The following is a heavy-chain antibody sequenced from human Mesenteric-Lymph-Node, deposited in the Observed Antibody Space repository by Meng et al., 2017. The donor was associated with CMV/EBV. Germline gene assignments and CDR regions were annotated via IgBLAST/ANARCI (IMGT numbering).Heavy chain of an antibody. D-gene: IGHD6-25*01. J-gene: IGHJ6*02. CDR1: GFTFSNYA. CDR2: INSGDST. CDR3: TTGGSPIYYYYGVDA. V-gene: IGHV3-23*03. Sequence: GESLKISCAASGFTFSNYAMSWVRQAPGKGLEWVSLINSGDSTYYADSVKGRFTISRDNSKNTLYLQMSSLRAEDTGVYYCTTGGSPIYYYYGVDAWGHGTTVTVSS.